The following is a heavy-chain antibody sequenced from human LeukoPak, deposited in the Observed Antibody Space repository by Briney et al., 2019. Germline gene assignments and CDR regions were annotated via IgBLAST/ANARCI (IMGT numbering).Heavy chain of an antibody. Sequence: GGSLRLSCAASGFTFSSYDMHWVRQATGKGLEWVSAIGTAGDTYYPGSVKGRFTISRENAKNSLYLQMNSLRAGDTAVYYCARGTPGYSGYYWGAFDIWGQGTMVTVSS. CDR3: ARGTPGYSGYYWGAFDI. V-gene: IGHV3-13*01. CDR2: IGTAGDT. CDR1: GFTFSSYD. J-gene: IGHJ3*02. D-gene: IGHD3-22*01.